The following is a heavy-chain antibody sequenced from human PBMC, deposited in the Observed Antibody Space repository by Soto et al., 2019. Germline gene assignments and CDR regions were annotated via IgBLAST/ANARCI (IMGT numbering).Heavy chain of an antibody. J-gene: IGHJ4*02. V-gene: IGHV4-4*02. CDR3: ASVTIDYYDSSGPIDY. CDR1: GGSISSSNW. Sequence: SETLSLTCADSGGSISSSNWWSWVRQPAGKGLEWIGEIYHSGSTNYNPSLKSRVTISVDKSKNQFSLKLSSVTAADTAVYYCASVTIDYYDSSGPIDYWGQGTLVTVSS. D-gene: IGHD3-22*01. CDR2: IYHSGST.